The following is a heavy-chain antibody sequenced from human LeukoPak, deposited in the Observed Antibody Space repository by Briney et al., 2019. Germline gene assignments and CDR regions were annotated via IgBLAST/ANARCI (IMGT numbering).Heavy chain of an antibody. V-gene: IGHV3-33*01. CDR1: GFPFSSYG. Sequence: GGSLRLSCAASGFPFSSYGMHWVRQAPGKGLERVARLVYDARSDYANSVKGRFSISRDDSKNTLFLDMSNLRVEDTALYYFARDLSAAFDFWGQGVLVTVSS. D-gene: IGHD6-25*01. J-gene: IGHJ4*02. CDR3: ARDLSAAFDF. CDR2: LVYDARS.